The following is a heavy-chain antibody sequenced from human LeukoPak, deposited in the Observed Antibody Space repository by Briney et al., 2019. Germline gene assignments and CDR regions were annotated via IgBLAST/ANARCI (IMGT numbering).Heavy chain of an antibody. V-gene: IGHV3-30*18. Sequence: GGSLRLSCAASGFTFSTYAMHWVRQAPGKGLEWVAVISYDGTKKYNTDSVKGRFTISRDNSENTLYLQMNSLRPDDTAVYYCAKGGLRSDWFDSWGQGTLVTVSS. CDR2: ISYDGTKK. CDR1: GFTFSTYA. J-gene: IGHJ5*01. D-gene: IGHD4-17*01. CDR3: AKGGLRSDWFDS.